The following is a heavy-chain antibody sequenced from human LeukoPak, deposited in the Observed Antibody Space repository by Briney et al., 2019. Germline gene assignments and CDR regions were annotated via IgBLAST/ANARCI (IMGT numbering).Heavy chain of an antibody. CDR1: GYTFTGYY. D-gene: IGHD3-3*01. J-gene: IGHJ4*02. Sequence: AASVKVSCKASGYTFTGYYMYWVRQAPGQGLEWMGFINPNTGGTIYAQKFQARVTMTRDTSISTAYMELRGLISDDTAVYYCARRYDFWSGYPTAFDYWGQGTLVTVSP. CDR2: INPNTGGT. CDR3: ARRYDFWSGYPTAFDY. V-gene: IGHV1-2*02.